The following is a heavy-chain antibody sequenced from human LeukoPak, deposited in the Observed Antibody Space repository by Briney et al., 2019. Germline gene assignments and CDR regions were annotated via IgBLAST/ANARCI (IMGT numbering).Heavy chain of an antibody. CDR1: RYSFTNCY. D-gene: IGHD4-23*01. V-gene: IGHV1-2*02. CDR2: INPNSGDT. J-gene: IGHJ4*02. CDR3: ARVPDYGGKDLDY. Sequence: ASVKVSCKASRYSFTNCYVHWVRQAPGQGLEWMGCINPNSGDTNYAQKFQGRVTMTRDTSITTTYMELSRLSSDDTAMYYCARVPDYGGKDLDYWGQGTLVTVSS.